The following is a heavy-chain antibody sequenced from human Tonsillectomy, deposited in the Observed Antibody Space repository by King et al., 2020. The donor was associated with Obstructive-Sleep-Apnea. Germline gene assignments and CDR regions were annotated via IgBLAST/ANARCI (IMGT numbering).Heavy chain of an antibody. Sequence: VQLVESGGGLVQPGGSLRLSCAASGFTFSSCWMSWVRQAPGKGLEWVANIKQDGSEKYYVDSVKGRFTISRDNAKNSLYLQMNSLRAEDTAVYYCARDGRWWLNDYWGQGTLVTVSS. CDR1: GFTFSSCW. D-gene: IGHD2-15*01. J-gene: IGHJ4*02. CDR2: IKQDGSEK. V-gene: IGHV3-7*01. CDR3: ARDGRWWLNDY.